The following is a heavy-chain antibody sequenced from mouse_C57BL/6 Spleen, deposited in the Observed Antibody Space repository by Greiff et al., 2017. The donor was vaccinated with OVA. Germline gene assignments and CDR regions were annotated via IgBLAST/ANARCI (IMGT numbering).Heavy chain of an antibody. CDR1: GYTFTSYW. J-gene: IGHJ4*01. D-gene: IGHD1-1*01. CDR3: ARSLITTVPMDY. Sequence: QVQLQQPGAELVRPGSSVKLSCKASGYTFTSYWMDWVKQRPGQGLEWIGNIYPSDSETHYNQKFKDKATLTVDKSSSTAYMQLSSLTSEDSAVYYCARSLITTVPMDYWGQGTSVTVSS. CDR2: IYPSDSET. V-gene: IGHV1-61*01.